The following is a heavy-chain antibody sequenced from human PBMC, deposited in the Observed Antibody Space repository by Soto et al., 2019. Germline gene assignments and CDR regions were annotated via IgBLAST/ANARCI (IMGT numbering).Heavy chain of an antibody. CDR1: GFTFSTYW. D-gene: IGHD6-19*01. CDR3: AGGSGWLQTV. J-gene: IGHJ4*02. CDR2: IKQDGSQK. V-gene: IGHV3-7*04. Sequence: EVQLVESGGGLVQPGGSLRLSCAASGFTFSTYWMGWVRQAPGRGLEWVANIKQDGSQKYYVDSVKGRFTISRDNAKNSLYLQMNSLRAEDTAVYSCAGGSGWLQTVWGQGTLVTVSS.